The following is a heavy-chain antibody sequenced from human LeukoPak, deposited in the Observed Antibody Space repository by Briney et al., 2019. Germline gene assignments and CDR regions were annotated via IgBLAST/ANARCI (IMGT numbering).Heavy chain of an antibody. Sequence: GGSLRLSCAASGFTFSNAWMSWVRQAPGKGLEWVGRIKSKTDGGTTDYAAPVKGRFTISRDDSKNTLYLQMDSLKTEDTAVYYCTTDPVVYSYGLDYWGQGTLVTVSS. CDR3: TTDPVVYSYGLDY. J-gene: IGHJ4*02. CDR2: IKSKTDGGTT. D-gene: IGHD5-18*01. CDR1: GFTFSNAW. V-gene: IGHV3-15*01.